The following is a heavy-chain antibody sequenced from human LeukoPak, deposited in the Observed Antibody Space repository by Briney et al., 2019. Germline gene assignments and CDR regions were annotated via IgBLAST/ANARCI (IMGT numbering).Heavy chain of an antibody. J-gene: IGHJ5*02. CDR1: GGSISSSSYY. V-gene: IGHV4-39*01. CDR3: ARPRDDIVVVPAANNWFDP. Sequence: SETLSLTCTVSGGSISSSSYYWGWIRQPPGKGLEWIGSIYYSGSTYYNPSLKSRVTISVDTPKNQFSLKLSSVTAADTAVYYCARPRDDIVVVPAANNWFDPWGQGTLSPSPQ. CDR2: IYYSGST. D-gene: IGHD2-2*01.